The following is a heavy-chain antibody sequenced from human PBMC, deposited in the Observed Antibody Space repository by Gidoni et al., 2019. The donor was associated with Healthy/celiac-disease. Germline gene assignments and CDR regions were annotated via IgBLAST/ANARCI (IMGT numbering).Heavy chain of an antibody. CDR1: GFSLSNARMG. J-gene: IGHJ4*02. CDR2: IFSNDEK. CDR3: AAAAGYDDY. D-gene: IGHD6-13*01. Sequence: QVTLKESGPVLVKPTETLTLTCTDSGFSLSNARMGVSWIRHPPGKALEWLAHIFSNDEKSYSTSLKSRLPISKDTSKSQVVLTMTNMDPVDTATYYCAAAAGYDDYWGQGTLVTVSS. V-gene: IGHV2-26*01.